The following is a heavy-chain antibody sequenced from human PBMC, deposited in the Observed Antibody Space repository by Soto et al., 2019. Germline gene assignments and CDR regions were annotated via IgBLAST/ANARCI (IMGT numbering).Heavy chain of an antibody. CDR2: IYHSGST. J-gene: IGHJ4*02. CDR3: ARYYYDSSGYYYRPFDY. CDR1: GGSISSSNW. Sequence: QVQLQESGPGLVKPSGTLSLTCAVSGGSISSSNWWSWVRQPPGKGLEWIGEIYHSGSTNYNPSHKSRGTLSVAKYKNQFSLQLSSVTAADTAVYYCARYYYDSSGYYYRPFDYWGQGTLVTVSS. V-gene: IGHV4-4*02. D-gene: IGHD3-22*01.